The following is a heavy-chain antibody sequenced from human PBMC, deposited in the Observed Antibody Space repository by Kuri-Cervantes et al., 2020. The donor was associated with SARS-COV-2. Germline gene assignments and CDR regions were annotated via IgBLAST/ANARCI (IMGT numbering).Heavy chain of an antibody. Sequence: GESLKISCAASGFTFSDYYMSWIRQAPGKGLEWVSYISSSGSTIYYADSVKGRFTISRDNAKNSLYLQMNSLRAEDTAVYYCARDRSFTSDYWGQGTLVTVSS. CDR2: ISSSGSTI. CDR1: GFTFSDYY. D-gene: IGHD3-10*01. V-gene: IGHV3-11*04. J-gene: IGHJ4*02. CDR3: ARDRSFTSDY.